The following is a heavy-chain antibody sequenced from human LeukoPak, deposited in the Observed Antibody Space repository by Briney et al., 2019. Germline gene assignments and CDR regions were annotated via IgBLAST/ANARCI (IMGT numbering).Heavy chain of an antibody. CDR1: GYTFTINA. Sequence: GASVKVSCTPSGYTFTINAVSWVRQAPGQGLEWMGWVSGYTGNTNYAHKFQGRVTMTTDTFTSTAYMELTSLRSDDTAVYYCARDPPALFYFDYWGQGTLVTVSS. CDR3: ARDPPALFYFDY. J-gene: IGHJ4*02. CDR2: VSGYTGNT. V-gene: IGHV1-18*01.